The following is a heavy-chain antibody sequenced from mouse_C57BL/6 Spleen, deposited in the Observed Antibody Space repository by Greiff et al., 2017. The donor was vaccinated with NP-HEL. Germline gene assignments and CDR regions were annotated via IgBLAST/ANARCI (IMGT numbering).Heavy chain of an antibody. J-gene: IGHJ1*03. CDR2: ISYDGSN. CDR1: GYSITSGYY. V-gene: IGHV3-6*01. Sequence: ESGPGLVKPSQSLSLTCSVTGYSITSGYYWNWIRQFPGNKLEWMGYISYDGSNNYNPSLKNRISITRDTSKNQFFLKLNSVTTEDTATYYCARDEVYYGSSYWYFDVWGTGTTVTVSS. D-gene: IGHD1-1*01. CDR3: ARDEVYYGSSYWYFDV.